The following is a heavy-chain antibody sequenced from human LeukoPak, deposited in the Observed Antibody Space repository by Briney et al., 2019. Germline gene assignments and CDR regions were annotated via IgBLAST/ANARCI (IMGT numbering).Heavy chain of an antibody. CDR1: GYTFTGYY. D-gene: IGHD3-10*01. CDR3: ARDLVHGSGTPTNYYYYYYMDV. V-gene: IGHV1-2*06. J-gene: IGHJ6*03. Sequence: ASVKVSCKASGYTFTGYYMHWVRQAPGRGLEWMGRINPNSGGTNYAQKFQGRVTMTRDTSISTAYMGLSRLRSDDTAVYYCARDLVHGSGTPTNYYYYYYMDVWGKGTTVTVSS. CDR2: INPNSGGT.